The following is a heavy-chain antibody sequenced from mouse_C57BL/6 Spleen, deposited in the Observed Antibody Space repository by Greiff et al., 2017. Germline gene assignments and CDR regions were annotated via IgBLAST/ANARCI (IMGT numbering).Heavy chain of an antibody. V-gene: IGHV1-55*01. Sequence: QVQLQQPGAELVKPGASVKMSCKASGYTFTSYWITWVKQRPGQGLEWIGDIYPGSGSTNYTEKFKSKATLTVDTSSSTAYMQLSSLTSEDSAVXYCARYNYDYDWFAYWGQGTLVTVSA. J-gene: IGHJ3*01. D-gene: IGHD2-4*01. CDR2: IYPGSGST. CDR3: ARYNYDYDWFAY. CDR1: GYTFTSYW.